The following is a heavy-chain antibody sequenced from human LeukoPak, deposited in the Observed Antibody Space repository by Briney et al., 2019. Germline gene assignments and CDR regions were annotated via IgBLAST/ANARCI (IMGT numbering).Heavy chain of an antibody. CDR1: GFTVSNNY. Sequence: GGSLRLSCAASGFTVSNNYMSWVRQAPGKGLEWVSVIYSGGDTYYADSVKGQFTISRHNSKNTLYLQMNSLRVEDTAVYYCARGVQSEPWGQGTLVTVSS. CDR3: ARGVQSEP. J-gene: IGHJ5*02. CDR2: IYSGGDT. V-gene: IGHV3-53*04.